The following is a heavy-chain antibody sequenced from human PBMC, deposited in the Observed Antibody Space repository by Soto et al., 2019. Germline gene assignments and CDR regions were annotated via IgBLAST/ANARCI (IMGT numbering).Heavy chain of an antibody. D-gene: IGHD3-16*02. CDR3: TRHTEEKYYDYIWGSYRGSYYFDY. J-gene: IGHJ4*02. V-gene: IGHV3-73*01. Sequence: EVQLVESGGGLVQPGGSLKLSCAASVFTFSGSAMHRVRQASGQGLEWVGRIRRKANSYETAYAASVKGRFTISRDDAKNTAYVHMNSLKTDETAVYYCTRHTEEKYYDYIWGSYRGSYYFDYWGQGTLVTVSS. CDR2: IRRKANSYET. CDR1: VFTFSGSA.